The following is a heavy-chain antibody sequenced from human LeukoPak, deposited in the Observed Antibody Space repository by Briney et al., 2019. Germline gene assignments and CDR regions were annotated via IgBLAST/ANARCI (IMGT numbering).Heavy chain of an antibody. CDR1: GFTFSNYW. Sequence: RPGGFLRLSCAASGFTFSNYWMAWVRQPPGKGLEWIGSIYYSGSTYYNPPLKSLVTISVDTSKNQFSLKLSSVTAADTAVYYCARQASVNCSGGSCYATAFDYWGQGTLVTVSS. J-gene: IGHJ4*02. V-gene: IGHV4-39*01. CDR3: ARQASVNCSGGSCYATAFDY. D-gene: IGHD2-15*01. CDR2: IYYSGST.